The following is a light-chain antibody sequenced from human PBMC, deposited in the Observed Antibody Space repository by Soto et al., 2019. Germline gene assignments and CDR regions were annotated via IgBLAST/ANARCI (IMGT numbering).Light chain of an antibody. CDR2: GAS. J-gene: IGKJ4*01. CDR3: QQYGSSPPRLT. Sequence: EIVLTQSPGTLSLSPGERATLSCRASQSVSSSYLAWYQQKPGQAPRLLIYGASSRVTGIPDRFSGSGSGTDFTLTISRLEPEDFAVYYCQQYGSSPPRLTFGGGTKVEIK. V-gene: IGKV3-20*01. CDR1: QSVSSSY.